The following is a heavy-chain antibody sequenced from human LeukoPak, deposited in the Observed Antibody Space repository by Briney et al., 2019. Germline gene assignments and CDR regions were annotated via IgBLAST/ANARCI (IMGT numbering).Heavy chain of an antibody. Sequence: GASVKVSCKASEHTFTNYDINWVRQVAGQGLEWRGWMNPNRGHTRYTQKFQGRITTTRKPSISTVYMELSSQRSENTAVYYCARMVTYSDYWGQGSQVIVSS. D-gene: IGHD2-21*02. CDR3: ARMVTYSDY. J-gene: IGHJ4*02. CDR1: EHTFTNYD. CDR2: MNPNRGHT. V-gene: IGHV1-8*01.